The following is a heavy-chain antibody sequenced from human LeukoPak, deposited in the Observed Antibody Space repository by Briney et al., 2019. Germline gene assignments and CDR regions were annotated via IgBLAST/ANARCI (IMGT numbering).Heavy chain of an antibody. CDR1: GYCFTSYW. CDR3: GRIPAAGSLKGSFDI. Sequence: AESLKISCKGSGYCFTSYWIGWVRQLPRKGLEWIGIIYPGDSDTTYYPSFQGQLIILADNTISTAYLQWSSLKASDSAMYYCGRIPAAGSLKGSFDIWGEGTMVTVSS. V-gene: IGHV5-51*01. CDR2: IYPGDSDT. D-gene: IGHD6-25*01. J-gene: IGHJ3*02.